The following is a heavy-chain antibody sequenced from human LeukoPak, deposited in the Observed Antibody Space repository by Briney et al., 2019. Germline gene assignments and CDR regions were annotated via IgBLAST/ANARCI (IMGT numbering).Heavy chain of an antibody. Sequence: PSETLSLICTVSTGSINGYYWGWVWQPAGRGLEWIGRIYTTGRADYDPSLQSRVTMSVDTSQKQFSLNLKSVTAADTATYFCARHGYTASHFFLDYWSQGTPVTVSS. J-gene: IGHJ4*02. CDR2: IYTTGRA. CDR1: TGSINGYY. D-gene: IGHD5-18*01. V-gene: IGHV4-4*07. CDR3: ARHGYTASHFFLDY.